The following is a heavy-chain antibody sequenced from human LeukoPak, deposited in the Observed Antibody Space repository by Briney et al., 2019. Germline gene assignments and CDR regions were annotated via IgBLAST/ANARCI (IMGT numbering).Heavy chain of an antibody. CDR3: AKDRNPVEWSVADY. CDR1: GFTFSSYA. Sequence: PGGSLRLSCAASGFTFSSYAMSWVRQAPGKGLEWVSAISGSGGSTCYADSVKGRFTISRDNSKNTLYLQMNSLRAEDTAVYYCAKDRNPVEWSVADYWGQGTLVTVSS. J-gene: IGHJ4*02. CDR2: ISGSGGST. D-gene: IGHD3-3*01. V-gene: IGHV3-23*01.